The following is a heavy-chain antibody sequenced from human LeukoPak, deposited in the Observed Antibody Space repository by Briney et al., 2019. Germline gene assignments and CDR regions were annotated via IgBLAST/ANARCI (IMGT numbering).Heavy chain of an antibody. D-gene: IGHD5-12*01. J-gene: IGHJ4*02. CDR2: ISYDGSNK. CDR1: GFTFSSYA. CDR3: ASSGIRGVTTILFGL. Sequence: PGGSLRLSCAASGFTFSSYAMHWVRQAPGKGLEWVAVISYDGSNKYYADSVKGRFTISRDNSKNTLYLQMNSLRAEDTAVYYCASSGIRGVTTILFGLWGQGTLVTVSS. V-gene: IGHV3-30-3*01.